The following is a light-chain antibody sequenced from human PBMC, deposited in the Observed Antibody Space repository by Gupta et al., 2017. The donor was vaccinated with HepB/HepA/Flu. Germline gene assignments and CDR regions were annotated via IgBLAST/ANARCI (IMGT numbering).Light chain of an antibody. V-gene: IGLV7-46*01. CDR1: TGVVTSGHY. CDR2: DTS. J-gene: IGLJ2*01. CDR3: LLSYSGVRV. Sequence: QPLVTQEPSLTVSPGGPVTLTCGSSTGVVTSGHYPYWFQQRPGQAPRTLIYDTSNKNSWTPARFSGSLLGGKAALTLSGAQPEDEADYYCLLSYSGVRVFGGGTKLTVL.